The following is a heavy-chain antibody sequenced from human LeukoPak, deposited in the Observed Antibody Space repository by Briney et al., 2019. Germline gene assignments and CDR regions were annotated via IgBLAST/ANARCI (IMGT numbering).Heavy chain of an antibody. Sequence: KSGGSLRLSCAASGFTFSSYSINWVRQAPGKGLEWVSSISSSSSYIYYADSVKGRFTISRDNSKNTLYLQMNSLRAEDTAVYYCARGGGDYNPFDYWGQGTLVTVSS. V-gene: IGHV3-21*04. D-gene: IGHD1-14*01. CDR1: GFTFSSYS. J-gene: IGHJ4*02. CDR2: ISSSSSYI. CDR3: ARGGGDYNPFDY.